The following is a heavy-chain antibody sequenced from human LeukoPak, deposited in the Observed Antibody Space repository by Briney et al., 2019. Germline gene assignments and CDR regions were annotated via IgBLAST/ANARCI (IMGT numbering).Heavy chain of an antibody. Sequence: PSQTLSLTCTVSGASISSGSYYWSWIRQPAGKGLEWIGRIYTSASTNYNPSLKGRVTISVDTAKNQFSLKLSSVTAADTAVYYCATTGLLVAPIWGQGTMVTVSS. CDR2: IYTSAST. V-gene: IGHV4-61*02. J-gene: IGHJ3*02. D-gene: IGHD5-12*01. CDR1: GASISSGSYY. CDR3: ATTGLLVAPI.